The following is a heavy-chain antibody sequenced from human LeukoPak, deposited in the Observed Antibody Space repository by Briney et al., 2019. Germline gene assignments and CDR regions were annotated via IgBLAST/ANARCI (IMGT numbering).Heavy chain of an antibody. CDR1: GFTFSSYA. J-gene: IGHJ4*02. D-gene: IGHD3-22*01. CDR3: AKDRITMIVVVIYHFDY. Sequence: GGSLRLSCAASGFTFSSYAMSWVRQAPGKGLEWVSAISGSGGSTYYADSVKGRFTVSRDNSKNTLYLQMNSLRAEDTAVYYCAKDRITMIVVVIYHFDYWGQGTLVTVSS. V-gene: IGHV3-23*01. CDR2: ISGSGGST.